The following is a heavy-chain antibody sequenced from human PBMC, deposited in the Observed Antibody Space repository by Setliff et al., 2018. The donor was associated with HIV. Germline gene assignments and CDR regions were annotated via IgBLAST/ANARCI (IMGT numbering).Heavy chain of an antibody. CDR2: ISNSGST. CDR1: GGSISSGGHY. V-gene: IGHV4-31*03. Sequence: PSETLSLTCSVSGGSISSGGHYWNWIRQHPGRGLEWIGYISNSGSTYYNPSLKGRLPISVDPSKNQFSLNLTSVTAADTDVYYCARVPSGLWFGKWGNWGQGTLVTVSS. J-gene: IGHJ4*02. CDR3: ARVPSGLWFGKWGN. D-gene: IGHD3-10*01.